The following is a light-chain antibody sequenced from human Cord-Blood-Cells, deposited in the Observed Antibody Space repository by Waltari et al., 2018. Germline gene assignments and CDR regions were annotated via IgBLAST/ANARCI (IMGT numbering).Light chain of an antibody. CDR2: DAS. CDR1: QSVSSY. V-gene: IGKV3-11*01. J-gene: IGKJ1*01. Sequence: EIVLTQSPATLSLSPGERATLSCRASQSVSSYLAWYQQKPGQAPRLLIYDASNRATGIPARFSGSGSGTDFTLTISSLEPEDFAVYYCQQRSNWPPWTVGQGP. CDR3: QQRSNWPPWT.